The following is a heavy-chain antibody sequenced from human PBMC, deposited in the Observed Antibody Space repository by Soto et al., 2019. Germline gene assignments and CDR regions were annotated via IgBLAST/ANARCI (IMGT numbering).Heavy chain of an antibody. CDR1: GFTFSSYA. CDR2: ISGSGGST. Sequence: GGSLRLSCAASGFTFSSYAMSWVRQAPGKGLEWVSAISGSGGSTYYADSVKGRFTISRDNSKNTLYLQMNSLRAEDTAVYYCAKDSCSGGSCLYNWFDPWGQGTLVTVSS. V-gene: IGHV3-23*01. CDR3: AKDSCSGGSCLYNWFDP. J-gene: IGHJ5*02. D-gene: IGHD2-15*01.